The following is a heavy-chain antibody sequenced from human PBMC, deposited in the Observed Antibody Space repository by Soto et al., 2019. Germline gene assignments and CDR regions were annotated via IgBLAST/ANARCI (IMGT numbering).Heavy chain of an antibody. Sequence: EVQLLESGGGLVQPGGSLRLSCAASGFTFSSYAMRWVRQAPGKGLEWVSAISGSGGSTYYADSVKGRFTISRDNSKNTLYLQMNSLRAEDTAVYYCAKKGGYYVAAAECLFDYWGQGTLVTVSS. V-gene: IGHV3-23*01. CDR2: ISGSGGST. D-gene: IGHD3-22*01. CDR1: GFTFSSYA. J-gene: IGHJ4*02. CDR3: AKKGGYYVAAAECLFDY.